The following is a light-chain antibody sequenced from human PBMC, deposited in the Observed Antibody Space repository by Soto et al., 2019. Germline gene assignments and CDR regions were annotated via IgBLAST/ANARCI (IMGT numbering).Light chain of an antibody. V-gene: IGLV2-23*01. J-gene: IGLJ1*01. CDR3: CSYAGSSTFYV. CDR1: SSDVGSYNL. Sequence: QSVLTQPASVSGSPGQAITISCTGTSSDVGSYNLVSWYQQQPGKAPKLMIYEGSKRPSGVSNRFSGSKSGNTASLTISGLQAEDEADYYCCSYAGSSTFYVFGTATKLTVL. CDR2: EGS.